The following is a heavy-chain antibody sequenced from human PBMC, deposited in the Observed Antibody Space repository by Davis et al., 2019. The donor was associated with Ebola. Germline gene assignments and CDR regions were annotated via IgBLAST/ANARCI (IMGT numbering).Heavy chain of an antibody. Sequence: GGSLRLSCAASGFTFSSYDMHWVRQATGKGLEWVSAIGTAGDTYYPGSVKGRFTISRDNSKNTLYLQMNSLRAEDTAVYYCAKGTGRYYYYGMDVWGQGTTVTVSS. V-gene: IGHV3-13*01. CDR1: GFTFSSYD. CDR2: IGTAGDT. J-gene: IGHJ6*02. CDR3: AKGTGRYYYYGMDV.